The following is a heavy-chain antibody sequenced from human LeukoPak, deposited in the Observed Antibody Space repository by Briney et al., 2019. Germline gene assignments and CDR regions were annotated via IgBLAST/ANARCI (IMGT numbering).Heavy chain of an antibody. V-gene: IGHV1-2*06. CDR2: INPNSGGT. CDR1: GYSFTSNY. D-gene: IGHD5-18*01. Sequence: ASVKVSCKASGYSFTSNYIHWVRQAPGQGLEWMGRINPNSGGTNYAQKFQGRVTMTRDTSISTAYMELSRLTSDDTAVYYCARERAYSYGFDYWGQGTLVTVPS. J-gene: IGHJ4*02. CDR3: ARERAYSYGFDY.